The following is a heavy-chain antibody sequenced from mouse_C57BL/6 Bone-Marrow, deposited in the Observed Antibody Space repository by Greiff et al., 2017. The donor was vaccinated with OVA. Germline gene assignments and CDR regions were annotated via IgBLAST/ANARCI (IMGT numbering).Heavy chain of an antibody. CDR3: AILTGTSWYFDV. CDR2: IRNKANGYTT. D-gene: IGHD4-1*01. Sequence: DVMLVESGGGLVQPGGSLSLSCAASGFTFTDYYMSWVRQPPGKALEWLGFIRNKANGYTTEYSASVKGRFTISRDNSQSILYLQMNALRAEDSATYCCAILTGTSWYFDVWGTGTTVTVSS. V-gene: IGHV7-3*01. CDR1: GFTFTDYY. J-gene: IGHJ1*03.